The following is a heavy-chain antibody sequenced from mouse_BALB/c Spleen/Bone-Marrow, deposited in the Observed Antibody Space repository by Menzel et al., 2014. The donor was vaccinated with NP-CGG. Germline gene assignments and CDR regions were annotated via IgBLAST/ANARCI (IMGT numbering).Heavy chain of an antibody. CDR3: ARDISGYVRAMDY. CDR2: ISTYSANT. J-gene: IGHJ4*01. D-gene: IGHD3-2*01. CDR1: GYTFTDYA. V-gene: IGHV1-67*01. Sequence: QVQLKESGPELVSPGVSVKISCKAFGYTFTDYAIHWVKQSHSKSLEWIGIISTYSANTNYNQEFKGKATMTVDKSSSTAYMELARLTFEDSAIYFCARDISGYVRAMDYWGQGTSVTVSS.